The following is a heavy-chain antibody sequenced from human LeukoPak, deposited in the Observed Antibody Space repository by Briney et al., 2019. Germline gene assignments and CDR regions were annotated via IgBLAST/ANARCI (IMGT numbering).Heavy chain of an antibody. V-gene: IGHV4-59*01. CDR2: IYYSGST. Sequence: SETLSLTCTVSGGSISSYYWSWLRQPPGKGLEWIGYIYYSGSTNYNPSLKSRVTISVDTSKNQFSLKLSSVTAAATAVYYCAREVSVGAIDYWGQGTLVTVSS. CDR3: AREVSVGAIDY. CDR1: GGSISSYY. J-gene: IGHJ4*02. D-gene: IGHD1-26*01.